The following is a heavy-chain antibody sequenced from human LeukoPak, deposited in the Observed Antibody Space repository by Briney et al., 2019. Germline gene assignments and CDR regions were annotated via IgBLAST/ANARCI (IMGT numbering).Heavy chain of an antibody. CDR1: GFTFSSYS. V-gene: IGHV3-48*04. Sequence: GGSLRLSCAASGFTFSSYSMNWVRQAPGKGLEWVSYISSSSSTIYYADSVKGRFTISRGNAKNSLYLQMNSLRAEDTAVYYCARRHEQWLVDWGQGTLVTVSS. CDR3: ARRHEQWLVD. J-gene: IGHJ4*02. CDR2: ISSSSSTI. D-gene: IGHD6-19*01.